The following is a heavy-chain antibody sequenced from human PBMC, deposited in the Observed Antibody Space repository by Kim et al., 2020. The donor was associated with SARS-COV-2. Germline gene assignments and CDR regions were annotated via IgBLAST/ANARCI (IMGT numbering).Heavy chain of an antibody. CDR2: IYYSGNT. J-gene: IGHJ4*02. V-gene: IGHV4-39*07. CDR1: GLSISSNSYY. Sequence: SETLSLTCTVSGLSISSNSYYWGWIRQPPGKGLEWIGSIYYSGNTQYNPSLRSRVTISLDTSRDQFSLQLSSVTAADTAIYYCASQTFLLRPHYFDYWGQGSLVTVSS. D-gene: IGHD3-22*01. CDR3: ASQTFLLRPHYFDY.